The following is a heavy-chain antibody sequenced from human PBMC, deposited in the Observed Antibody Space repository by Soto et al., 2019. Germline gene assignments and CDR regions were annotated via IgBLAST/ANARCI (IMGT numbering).Heavy chain of an antibody. D-gene: IGHD3-16*01. J-gene: IGHJ6*02. V-gene: IGHV3-7*05. CDR2: INQEGSEK. Sequence: EAQLVESGGGSVQPGGSLRLSCTASGFTFSNYWMSWVRQAPGKGLEWVANINQEGSEKDYVDSVKGRFTISRDYAKNSLFLQMNSLRAEDTVVYYCARGGQHFRNPLWDNYYYGMDVWGQGTTVTVSS. CDR1: GFTFSNYW. CDR3: ARGGQHFRNPLWDNYYYGMDV.